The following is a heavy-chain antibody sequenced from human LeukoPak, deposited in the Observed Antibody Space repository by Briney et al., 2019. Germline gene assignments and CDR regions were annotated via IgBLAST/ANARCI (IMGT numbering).Heavy chain of an antibody. J-gene: IGHJ4*02. D-gene: IGHD4-23*01. CDR3: AREGRNGGNSDY. V-gene: IGHV4-38-2*02. Sequence: SETLSLTCTVSGYSISSGYYWGWIRQPPGKGLEWIGSIYHSGSTYYNPSLKSRVTISVDTSKNQFSLKLSSVTAADTAVYYCAREGRNGGNSDYWGQGTLVTVSS. CDR2: IYHSGST. CDR1: GYSISSGYY.